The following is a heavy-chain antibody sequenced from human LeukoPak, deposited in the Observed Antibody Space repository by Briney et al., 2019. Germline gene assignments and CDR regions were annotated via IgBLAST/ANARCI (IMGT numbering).Heavy chain of an antibody. CDR1: GFTFSSYW. J-gene: IGHJ6*03. D-gene: IGHD3-9*01. Sequence: GGSLRLSCAASGFTFSSYWMSWVRQAPGKGLEWVANIKQDGSEKYYVDSVKGRVTISRDNAKNSLYLQMNSLRAEDTAVYYCARGPILRHFDYYMDVWGKGTTVIISS. V-gene: IGHV3-7*01. CDR3: ARGPILRHFDYYMDV. CDR2: IKQDGSEK.